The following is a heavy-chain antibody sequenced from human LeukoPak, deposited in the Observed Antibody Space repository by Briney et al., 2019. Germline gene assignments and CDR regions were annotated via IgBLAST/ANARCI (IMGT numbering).Heavy chain of an antibody. D-gene: IGHD1-26*01. CDR1: GFTFSSYA. Sequence: PGGSLRLSCAASGFTFSSYAMSWVRQAPGKGLEWVSVISASGGGTYYADSVKGRFTISRDNSKNTLYLQMNSLRAEDTAVYYCAKSVGATGYYFCNMDVWGQGTTVTVSS. CDR2: ISASGGGT. CDR3: AKSVGATGYYFCNMDV. J-gene: IGHJ6*02. V-gene: IGHV3-23*01.